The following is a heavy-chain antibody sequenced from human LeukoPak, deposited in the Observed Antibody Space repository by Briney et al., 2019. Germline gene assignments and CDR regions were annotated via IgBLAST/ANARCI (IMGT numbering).Heavy chain of an antibody. CDR1: GFTFSSYA. J-gene: IGHJ4*02. V-gene: IGHV3-48*03. Sequence: GGSLRLSCAASGFTFSSYAMSWVRQAPGKGLEWVSYISSSGSTIYYADSVKGRFTNSRDNAKNSLYLQMNSLRAEDTAVYYCARGGGYYYDSSGYYYDYWGQGTLVTVSS. CDR2: ISSSGSTI. D-gene: IGHD3-22*01. CDR3: ARGGGYYYDSSGYYYDY.